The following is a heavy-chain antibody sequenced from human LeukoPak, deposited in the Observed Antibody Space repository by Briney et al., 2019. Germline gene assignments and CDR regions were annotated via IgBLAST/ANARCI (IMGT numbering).Heavy chain of an antibody. V-gene: IGHV4-30-2*01. CDR3: ARGPRITTTGGYNWFDP. J-gene: IGHJ5*02. CDR2: IYHSGRT. D-gene: IGHD3-22*01. CDR1: GGSISSGGYS. Sequence: LSLTCAVSGGSISSGGYSWSWIRQPPGKGLEWIGYIYHSGRTYYNPSLKSRVTISVDRSKNQFSLKLSSVTAADTAVYYCARGPRITTTGGYNWFDPWGQGTLVTVSS.